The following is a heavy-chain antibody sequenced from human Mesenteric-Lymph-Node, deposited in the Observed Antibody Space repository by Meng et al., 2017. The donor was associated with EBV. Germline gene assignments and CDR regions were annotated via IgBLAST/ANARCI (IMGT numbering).Heavy chain of an antibody. D-gene: IGHD4-17*01. CDR1: GYTFTSYA. V-gene: IGHV1-3*01. CDR2: INAGNGNT. Sequence: QVQLVQSGAEVKKPXXPXKVXCKASGYTFTSYAMHWVRQAPGQRLEWMGWINAGNGNTNYSQKFQGRVTITRDTSASTAYMELSSLRSEDTAVYYCARELRNRDLNWFDPWGQGTLVTVSS. J-gene: IGHJ5*02. CDR3: ARELRNRDLNWFDP.